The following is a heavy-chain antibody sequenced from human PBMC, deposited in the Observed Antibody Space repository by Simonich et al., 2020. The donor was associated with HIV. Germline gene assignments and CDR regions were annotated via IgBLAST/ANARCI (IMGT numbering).Heavy chain of an antibody. V-gene: IGHV4-34*01. CDR3: ARRHPTTVTTPYFDY. CDR1: VGSFSGYY. J-gene: IGHJ4*02. CDR2: NNHSVIP. Sequence: QVQLQQWGAGLLKPSETLSLTCAVYVGSFSGYYWSWIRQPPGKGLEWIGENNHSVIPNYNPSLKSRVTKSVDTSKNQFSLKLSSVTAADTAVYYCARRHPTTVTTPYFDYWGQGTLVTVSS. D-gene: IGHD4-17*01.